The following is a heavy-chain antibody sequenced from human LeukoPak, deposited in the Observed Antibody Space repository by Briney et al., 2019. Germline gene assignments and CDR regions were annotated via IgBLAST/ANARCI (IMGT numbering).Heavy chain of an antibody. CDR1: SGSISSTSYY. J-gene: IGHJ5*02. CDR3: ARYSSSEGWFDP. D-gene: IGHD6-13*01. V-gene: IGHV4-39*01. CDR2: MHYSGSS. Sequence: PSKTLSLTCTVSSGSISSTSYYWGWLRQPPGKGLEWMGIMHYSGSSSYNSSLQSRVTISVDTSKNQFSLRLSSVTAADTAMYYCARYSSSEGWFDPWGQGTLVTVSS.